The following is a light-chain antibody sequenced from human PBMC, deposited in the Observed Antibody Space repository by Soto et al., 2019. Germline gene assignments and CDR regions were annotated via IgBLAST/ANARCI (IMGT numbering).Light chain of an antibody. J-gene: IGKJ5*01. Sequence: DIQMTQSPSTLSGSVGDRVTITCRASQSISSYLNWYQQKPGKAPKLLIYKASSLESGVPSRFSGSGSGTEFTLTISSLQPDDFATYYCQQYDSYSYTFGQGTRLEIK. CDR2: KAS. CDR3: QQYDSYSYT. V-gene: IGKV1-5*03. CDR1: QSISSY.